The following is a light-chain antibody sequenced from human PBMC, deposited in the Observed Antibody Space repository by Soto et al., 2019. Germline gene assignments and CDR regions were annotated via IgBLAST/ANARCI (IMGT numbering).Light chain of an antibody. V-gene: IGKV3-11*01. J-gene: IGKJ5*01. CDR1: QDVGKY. Sequence: EIVLTQSPATLSLSPGERATLSCRASQDVGKYLAWYQQNPGQAPRLLIYDTSNRASGIPARFSGSGSGTDFTLTISSLEPEDFALYYCQQRNTWPPITFGQGTRLEI. CDR2: DTS. CDR3: QQRNTWPPIT.